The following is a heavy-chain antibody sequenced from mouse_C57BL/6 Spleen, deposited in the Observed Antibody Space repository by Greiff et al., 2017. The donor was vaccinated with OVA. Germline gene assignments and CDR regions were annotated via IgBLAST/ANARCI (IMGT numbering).Heavy chain of an antibody. CDR3: ASQFITTVEGYFDV. V-gene: IGHV1-55*01. CDR2: IYPGSGST. J-gene: IGHJ1*03. D-gene: IGHD1-1*01. CDR1: GYTFTSYW. Sequence: QVHVKQPGAELVKPGASVKMSCKASGYTFTSYWITWVKQRPGQGLAWIGDIYPGSGSTNYNEKFKSKATLTVDTSSSTAYMQLSSLTSEDSAVYYCASQFITTVEGYFDVWGTGTTVTVSS.